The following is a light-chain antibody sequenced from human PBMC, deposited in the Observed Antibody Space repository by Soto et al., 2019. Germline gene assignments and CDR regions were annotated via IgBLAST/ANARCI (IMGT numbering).Light chain of an antibody. V-gene: IGKV3-20*01. CDR3: QHYDNSPVA. Sequence: EIVLTQSPGTLSLSPGERATLSCRASQSISSSHLAWYQQRPGQAPRLLIYGASSRAIGIPDRFSGSGSGTDFTLTISRLEPEDFALYHCQHYDNSPVAFVGGTKVEIK. CDR2: GAS. CDR1: QSISSSH. J-gene: IGKJ4*01.